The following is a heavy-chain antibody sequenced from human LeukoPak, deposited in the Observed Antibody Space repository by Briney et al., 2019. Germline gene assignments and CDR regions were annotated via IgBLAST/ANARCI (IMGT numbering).Heavy chain of an antibody. CDR2: ISAYNGNT. V-gene: IGHV1-18*01. CDR3: AREVAATLIDY. D-gene: IGHD2-15*01. J-gene: IGHJ4*02. CDR1: GYTFTHSG. Sequence: GASVKVSCKASGYTFTHSGIIWVRQAPGHGLEWMGWISAYNGNTNYAQKHQGRVTMITDTSTSPAYMELRSLKSDDTAVYYCAREVAATLIDYWGQGTLVTVSS.